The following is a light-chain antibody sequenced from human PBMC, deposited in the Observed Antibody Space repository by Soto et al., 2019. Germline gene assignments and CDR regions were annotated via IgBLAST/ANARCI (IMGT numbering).Light chain of an antibody. Sequence: QTVVTQSPSASASQGVSVKLTCTLSSGQSSNAIAWHQQQPEKGPQYLMKVNSDGSHSKGDGIPDRFSGSSSGAERYLTISSLQSEDEADYYCQTWGTGIHVFGGGTKLTVL. V-gene: IGLV4-69*01. CDR1: SGQSSNA. CDR2: VNSDGSH. CDR3: QTWGTGIHV. J-gene: IGLJ2*01.